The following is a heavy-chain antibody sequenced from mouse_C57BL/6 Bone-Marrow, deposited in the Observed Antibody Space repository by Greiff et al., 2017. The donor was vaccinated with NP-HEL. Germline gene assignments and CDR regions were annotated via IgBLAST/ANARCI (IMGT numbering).Heavy chain of an antibody. CDR3: AKNHEKWLLRGYAMDY. CDR2: IWRGGST. V-gene: IGHV2-5*01. Sequence: QVQLQQSGPGLVQPSQSLSITCTVSGFSLTSYGVHWVRQSPGKGLEWLGVIWRGGSTDYNAAFMSRLSITKDNSKSQVFFKMNSLQADDTAIYYCAKNHEKWLLRGYAMDYWGQGTSVTVSS. J-gene: IGHJ4*01. D-gene: IGHD2-3*01. CDR1: GFSLTSYG.